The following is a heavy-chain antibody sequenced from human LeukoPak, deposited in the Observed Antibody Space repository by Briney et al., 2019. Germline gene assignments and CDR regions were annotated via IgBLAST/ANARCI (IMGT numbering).Heavy chain of an antibody. CDR3: AKDRVGATYYYYYYGMDV. Sequence: GGSLRLSCAASGFTFSSYSMNWVRQAPGKGLEWVSSISSSSSYIYYADSVKGRFTISRDNSKNTLYLQMNSLRAEDTAVYYCAKDRVGATYYYYYYGMDVWGQGTTVTVSS. D-gene: IGHD1-26*01. CDR2: ISSSSSYI. CDR1: GFTFSSYS. J-gene: IGHJ6*02. V-gene: IGHV3-21*01.